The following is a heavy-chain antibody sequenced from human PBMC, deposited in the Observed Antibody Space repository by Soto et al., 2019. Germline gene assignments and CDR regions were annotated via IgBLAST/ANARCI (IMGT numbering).Heavy chain of an antibody. CDR3: ARGGRWLDFHS. CDR2: IMQDGNKK. CDR1: AFDFGGSW. Sequence: EVQLVESGGGLVQPGESLRLSCAPSAFDFGGSWMSWVRQAPGKGREWVANIMQDGNKKYYVDSGKGRFTISRDNTKNSLVLQMNSLRAEDTAVYYCARGGRWLDFHSWGQGTLVTVSS. J-gene: IGHJ4*02. V-gene: IGHV3-7*01. D-gene: IGHD6-19*01.